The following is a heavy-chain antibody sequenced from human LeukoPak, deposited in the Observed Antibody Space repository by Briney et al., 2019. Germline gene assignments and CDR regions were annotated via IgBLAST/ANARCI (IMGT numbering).Heavy chain of an antibody. D-gene: IGHD3-10*01. Sequence: GRSLRLSCAASGFTFSSYAMHWVRQAPGKGLEWLAVISYDGSNKYYADSVEGRFTISRDNSKNTLYLQMNSLRAEDTAVYYCARDRHRITMVRGVTPDYWGQGTLVTVSS. J-gene: IGHJ4*02. V-gene: IGHV3-30-3*01. CDR3: ARDRHRITMVRGVTPDY. CDR1: GFTFSSYA. CDR2: ISYDGSNK.